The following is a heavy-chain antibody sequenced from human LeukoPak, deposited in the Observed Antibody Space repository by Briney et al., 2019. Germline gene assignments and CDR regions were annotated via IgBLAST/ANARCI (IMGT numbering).Heavy chain of an antibody. D-gene: IGHD6-6*01. J-gene: IGHJ3*02. V-gene: IGHV1-69*04. CDR3: ASEGDSSSGDAFDI. CDR2: IIPILGIA. CDR1: GGTFSSYA. Sequence: SVKVSCKASGGTFSSYAISWVRQAPGQGLEWMGRIIPILGIANYAQKFQGRVTITADKSTSTAYMELSSLRSEDTAVYYCASEGDSSSGDAFDIWGQGTMVTVSS.